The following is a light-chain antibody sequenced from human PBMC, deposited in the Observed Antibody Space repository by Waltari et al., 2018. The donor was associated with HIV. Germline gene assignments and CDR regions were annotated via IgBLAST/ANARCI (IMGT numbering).Light chain of an antibody. Sequence: QSALTQPASVSGSPGQSIAISCTGTSSDVGGYNYVSWYQQHPGKAPKLMIDEVSNRPSGISNRFSGSKSGNTASLTISGLQAEDEADYYCSSYTTSSALVFGGGTNLTVL. CDR3: SSYTTSSALV. CDR2: EVS. J-gene: IGLJ2*01. V-gene: IGLV2-14*01. CDR1: SSDVGGYNY.